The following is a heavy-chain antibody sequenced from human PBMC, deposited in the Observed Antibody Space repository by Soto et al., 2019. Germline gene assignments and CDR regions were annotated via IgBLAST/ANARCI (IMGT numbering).Heavy chain of an antibody. CDR3: VRGAYSSSAAFDY. CDR2: INHSGST. V-gene: IGHV4-34*01. CDR1: GGSFSGYY. D-gene: IGHD6-6*01. J-gene: IGHJ4*02. Sequence: SETLSLTCAVYGGSFSGYYWSWIRQPPGKGLEWIGEINHSGSTNYNPSLKSRVTISVDTSKNQFSLKLSSVTAADTAVYYCVRGAYSSSAAFDYWGQGTLVTVSS.